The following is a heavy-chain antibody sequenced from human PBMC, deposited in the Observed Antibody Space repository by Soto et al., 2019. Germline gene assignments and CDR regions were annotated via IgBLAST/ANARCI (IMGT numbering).Heavy chain of an antibody. V-gene: IGHV3-30*18. CDR1: GFTFSSYG. Sequence: QVQLVESGGGVVQPGRSLRLSCAASGFTFSSYGMHWVRQAPGKGLEWVAVISYDGSNKYYADSVKGRFTISRDNSKNTLYLQTNSLRAEDTAVYYCVKGAVGSSWYYYYYGMDVWGQGTTVTVSS. CDR3: VKGAVGSSWYYYYYGMDV. D-gene: IGHD6-13*01. J-gene: IGHJ6*02. CDR2: ISYDGSNK.